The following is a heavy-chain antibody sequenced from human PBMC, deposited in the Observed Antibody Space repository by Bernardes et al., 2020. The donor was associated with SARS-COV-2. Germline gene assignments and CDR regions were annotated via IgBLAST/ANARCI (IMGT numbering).Heavy chain of an antibody. CDR2: IYYSGST. V-gene: IGHV4-39*01. D-gene: IGHD2-21*02. J-gene: IGHJ6*04. Sequence: SETLSLTCTVSGGSISSSSYYWVWIRQPPGKGLEWIGSIYYSGSTYYNPSLKSRVTISVDTSKNQFSLKLSSVTAADTAVYYCARLNCGGDCYPLNYYYYYGMDVWGKGTTVNVSS. CDR1: GGSISSSSYY. CDR3: ARLNCGGDCYPLNYYYYYGMDV.